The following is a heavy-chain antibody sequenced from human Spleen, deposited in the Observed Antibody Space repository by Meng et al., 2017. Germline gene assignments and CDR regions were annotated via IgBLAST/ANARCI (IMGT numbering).Heavy chain of an antibody. Sequence: GSLRLSCAVYGGSFSGYYWSWIRQPPGKGLEWIGEINHSGRTNYNPSLKSRVTISLDTSKNQFSLKLNSLTAADTAVYYCARGQWLVRNYYYYAIDVWGQGTTVTVSS. V-gene: IGHV4-34*01. CDR3: ARGQWLVRNYYYYAIDV. D-gene: IGHD6-19*01. J-gene: IGHJ6*02. CDR2: INHSGRT. CDR1: GGSFSGYY.